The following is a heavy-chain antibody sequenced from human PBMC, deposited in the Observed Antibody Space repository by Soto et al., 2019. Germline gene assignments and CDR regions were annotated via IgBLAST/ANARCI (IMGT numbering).Heavy chain of an antibody. CDR1: GGTFSSYA. D-gene: IGHD6-13*01. CDR2: IIPIFGTA. V-gene: IGHV1-69*13. J-gene: IGHJ6*02. CDR3: ARGVRSYYYYGMDG. Sequence: GASVKVSCKASGGTFSSYAISWVRQAPGQGLEWMGGIIPIFGTANYAQKFQGRVTITADESTSTAYMELSSLRSEDTAVYYCARGVRSYYYYGMDGWGQGTTVTVSS.